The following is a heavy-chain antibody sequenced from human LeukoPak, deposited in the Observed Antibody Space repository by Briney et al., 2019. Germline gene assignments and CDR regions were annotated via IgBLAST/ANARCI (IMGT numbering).Heavy chain of an antibody. CDR2: IKQDGSEK. Sequence: GGSLRLSCAASGFTFSSYGMHWVRQAPGKGLEWVANIKQDGSEKYYVDSVKGRFTISRDNAKNSLYLQMNSLRAEDTAVYFCARRSRFTYYYMDVWGKGTTVTVSS. D-gene: IGHD3-3*01. CDR1: GFTFSSYG. V-gene: IGHV3-7*01. CDR3: ARRSRFTYYYMDV. J-gene: IGHJ6*03.